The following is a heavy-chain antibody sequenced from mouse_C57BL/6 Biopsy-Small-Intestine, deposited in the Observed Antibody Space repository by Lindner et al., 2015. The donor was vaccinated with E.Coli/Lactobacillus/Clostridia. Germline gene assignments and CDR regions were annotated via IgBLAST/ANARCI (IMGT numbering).Heavy chain of an antibody. CDR2: INPYNDDT. V-gene: IGHV1-14*01. CDR1: GYTFISYV. J-gene: IGHJ3*01. Sequence: VQLQESGPELVKPGASVKMSCKASGYTFISYVMYWVKQKPGQGLEWIGYINPYNDDTKYNEKFKGKATLTSDKSSSTAYMELSSLTPEGSAVYYCTRDDAAFAYWGQGTLVTVSA. CDR3: TRDDAAFAY.